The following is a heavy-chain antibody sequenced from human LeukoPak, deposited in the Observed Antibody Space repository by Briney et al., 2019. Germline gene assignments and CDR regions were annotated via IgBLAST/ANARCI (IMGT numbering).Heavy chain of an antibody. V-gene: IGHV4-39*07. CDR3: ARLTYSNNWYFRRGLDNWFDP. J-gene: IGHJ5*02. CDR1: GVSISSSNSY. D-gene: IGHD6-13*01. Sequence: SETLSLTCTVSGVSISSSNSYWTWIRQPPGKGLEWIGEINHSGSANYNPSLKSRVTISVDASKSQFSLRLSSVTAADTAVYYCARLTYSNNWYFRRGLDNWFDPWGQGTLVTVSS. CDR2: INHSGSA.